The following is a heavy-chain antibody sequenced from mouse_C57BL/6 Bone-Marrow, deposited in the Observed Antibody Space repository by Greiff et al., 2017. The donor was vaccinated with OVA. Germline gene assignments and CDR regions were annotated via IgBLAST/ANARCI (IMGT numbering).Heavy chain of an antibody. Sequence: EVQLKESGPVLVKPGASVKKSCKASGYTFTDYYMNWVKQSHGKSLEWIGVINPYNGGTSYNQKFKGKATLTVDKSSSTAYMELNSLTSEDSAVYYCARGRVYGPYWYFDVWGTGTTVTVSS. V-gene: IGHV1-19*01. CDR2: INPYNGGT. CDR3: ARGRVYGPYWYFDV. J-gene: IGHJ1*03. D-gene: IGHD1-1*02. CDR1: GYTFTDYY.